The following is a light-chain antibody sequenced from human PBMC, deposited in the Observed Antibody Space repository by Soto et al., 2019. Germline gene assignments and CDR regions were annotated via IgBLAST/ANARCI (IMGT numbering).Light chain of an antibody. V-gene: IGKV3-15*01. CDR2: GSS. CDR1: QSVGSN. Sequence: EILLPQPPATLSVAPAATATLSCRASQSVGSNLGWFQQKPGQAHRLIIYGSSTRATGVPARFSGSGSGADFTLTIRNLQSEDLAVYYGQQYTNWPPITVGQGTRLGI. J-gene: IGKJ5*01. CDR3: QQYTNWPPIT.